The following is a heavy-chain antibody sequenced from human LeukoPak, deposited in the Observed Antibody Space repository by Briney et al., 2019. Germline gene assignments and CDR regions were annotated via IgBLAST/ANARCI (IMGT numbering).Heavy chain of an antibody. D-gene: IGHD3-3*01. V-gene: IGHV4-30-4*01. J-gene: IGHJ4*02. CDR1: GGSISSGDYY. Sequence: PSQTVSLTCTVSGGSISSGDYYWSWIRQPPGKGLEWIGYIYYSGSTYYNPSLKSRVTISVDTSKNQFSLKLSSVTAADTAVYYCARAGGGDFWSGYYKWTFDYWGQGTLVTVSS. CDR2: IYYSGST. CDR3: ARAGGGDFWSGYYKWTFDY.